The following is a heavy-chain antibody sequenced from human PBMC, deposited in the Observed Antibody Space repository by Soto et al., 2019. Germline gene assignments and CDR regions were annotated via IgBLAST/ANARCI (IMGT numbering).Heavy chain of an antibody. V-gene: IGHV4-30-2*01. D-gene: IGHD2-2*01. J-gene: IGHJ5*02. CDR1: GGSISAAGDS. CDR2: MYHSGAF. CDR3: ARDGSRTANWIDP. Sequence: SETLSPTCAVSGGSISAAGDSWSWIRQPPGGVLEWIGYMYHSGAFLYNPSPKTRLTVXXXXSXKXFXLXXXSVTXADTGVYYCARDGSRTANWIDPWGQGTLVTVS.